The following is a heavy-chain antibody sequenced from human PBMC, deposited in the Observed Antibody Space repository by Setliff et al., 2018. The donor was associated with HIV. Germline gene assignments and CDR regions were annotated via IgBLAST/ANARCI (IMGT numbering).Heavy chain of an antibody. Sequence: ASVKVSCKASGYTFTGYYIHWVRQAPGQGLEWMGWIIPNSDDTNYAQKFQGRVTMTRDTSISTAYMEMSRLRSDDTAIYYCARERWYDSSGYRGYYFDSWGQGTLVTVSS. D-gene: IGHD3-22*01. V-gene: IGHV1-2*02. CDR1: GYTFTGYY. J-gene: IGHJ4*02. CDR3: ARERWYDSSGYRGYYFDS. CDR2: IIPNSDDT.